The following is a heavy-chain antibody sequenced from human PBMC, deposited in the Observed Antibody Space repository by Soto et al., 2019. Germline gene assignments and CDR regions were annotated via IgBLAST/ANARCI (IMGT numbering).Heavy chain of an antibody. Sequence: SETLSLTWAVSGGSISSGGYSWSWIRQPPGKGLEWIGYIYHSGSTYYNPSLKSRVTISVDRSKNQFSLKLSSVTAADTAVYYCARATYCGGDCRNWFDPWGQGTLVTVSS. CDR1: GGSISSGGYS. J-gene: IGHJ5*02. V-gene: IGHV4-30-2*01. CDR2: IYHSGST. CDR3: ARATYCGGDCRNWFDP. D-gene: IGHD2-21*02.